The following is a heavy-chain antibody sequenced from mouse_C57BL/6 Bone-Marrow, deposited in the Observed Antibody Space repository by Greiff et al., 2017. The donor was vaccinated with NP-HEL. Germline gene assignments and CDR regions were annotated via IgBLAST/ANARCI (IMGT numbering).Heavy chain of an antibody. D-gene: IGHD3-2*01. Sequence: VQLQQSGPELVKPGASVKISCKASGYAFSSSWMNWVKQRPGKGLEWIGRIYPGDGDTNYNGKFKGKATLTADKSSSTAYMQLSSLTSEDSAVYCCANSSRQGPPYAMDYWGQGTSVTVSS. CDR2: IYPGDGDT. CDR1: GYAFSSSW. CDR3: ANSSRQGPPYAMDY. J-gene: IGHJ4*01. V-gene: IGHV1-82*01.